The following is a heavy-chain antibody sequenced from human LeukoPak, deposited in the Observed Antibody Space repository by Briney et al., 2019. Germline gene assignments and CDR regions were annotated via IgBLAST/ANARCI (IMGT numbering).Heavy chain of an antibody. CDR1: GFTFSSYA. Sequence: GGSLRLSCAASGFTFSSYAMSWVRQAPGKGLEWVSAISGSGGSTYYADSVKGRFTISRDNAENSLYLQMNTLRAEDTAVYYCARAKSTYYYFMVVWGKGTTVAVSS. V-gene: IGHV3-23*01. CDR3: ARAKSTYYYFMVV. J-gene: IGHJ6*03. CDR2: ISGSGGST.